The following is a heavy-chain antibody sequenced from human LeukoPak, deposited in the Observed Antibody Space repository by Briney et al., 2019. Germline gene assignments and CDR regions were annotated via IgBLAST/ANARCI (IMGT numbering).Heavy chain of an antibody. CDR1: GGSFSGYY. V-gene: IGHV4-34*01. J-gene: IGHJ4*02. D-gene: IGHD2-15*01. CDR2: INHSGST. CDR3: ARGTVVAATPIKFPFDY. Sequence: PSETLSLTCAVYGGSFSGYYWSWIRQPPGKGLEWIGEINHSGSTNYNPSLKSRVTISVDTSKNQFSLKLSSVTAADTAVYYCARGTVVAATPIKFPFDYWGQGTLVTVSS.